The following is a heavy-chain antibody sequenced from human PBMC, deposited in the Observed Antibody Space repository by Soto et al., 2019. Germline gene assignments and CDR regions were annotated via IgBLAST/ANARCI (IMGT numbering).Heavy chain of an antibody. D-gene: IGHD2-15*01. CDR1: GFTFSIYA. CDR2: ISSSGGDT. CDR3: VKSDRKDF. Sequence: GSLRLSCAASGFTFSIYAMSWVRQAPGKGLEWVSAISSSGGDTYYADSVTGRFTISRDNSRDTLYLQMNSLRADDTAVYYCVKSDRKDFWGQGTLVTVSS. V-gene: IGHV3-23*01. J-gene: IGHJ4*02.